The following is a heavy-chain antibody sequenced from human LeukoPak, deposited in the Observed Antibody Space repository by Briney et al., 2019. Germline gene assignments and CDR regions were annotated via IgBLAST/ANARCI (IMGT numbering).Heavy chain of an antibody. CDR3: ARDRVLEGIDSGYG. Sequence: TGGSLRLSCAASGFTFDDYAMHWVRQAPGKGLEWVSGISWNSGSIGYADSVKGRFTISRDNAKNSLYLQMNSLRAEDTALYYCARDRVLEGIDSGYGWGQGTLVTVSS. J-gene: IGHJ4*02. CDR1: GFTFDDYA. V-gene: IGHV3-9*01. CDR2: ISWNSGSI. D-gene: IGHD5-12*01.